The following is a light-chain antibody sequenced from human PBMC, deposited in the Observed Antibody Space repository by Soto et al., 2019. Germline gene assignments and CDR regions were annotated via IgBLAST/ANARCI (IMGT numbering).Light chain of an antibody. Sequence: DGQMTQSPSSVSASVGGTVTSACRASEAVSTWLAWYQQKPGGAPKLLIYAASTLHSGVPYRFSGSGSGTDFTLTITRLEPEDFVVYYCQHYANSRITFGQGTRREIK. CDR2: AAS. J-gene: IGKJ5*01. V-gene: IGKV1-12*01. CDR3: QHYANSRIT. CDR1: EAVSTW.